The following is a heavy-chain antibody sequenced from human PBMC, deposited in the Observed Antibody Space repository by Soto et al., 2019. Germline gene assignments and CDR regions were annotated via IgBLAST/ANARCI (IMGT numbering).Heavy chain of an antibody. CDR1: GYTFTSYA. CDR2: INAGNGNT. D-gene: IGHD2-2*02. V-gene: IGHV1-3*01. Sequence: ASVRVSCKASGYTFTSYAMHWVRQAPGQRLEWMGWINAGNGNTKYSQKFQGRVTITRDTSASTAYMELSSLRSEDTAVYYCAKSATVPAAIAYWGQGTLVTVSS. CDR3: AKSATVPAAIAY. J-gene: IGHJ4*02.